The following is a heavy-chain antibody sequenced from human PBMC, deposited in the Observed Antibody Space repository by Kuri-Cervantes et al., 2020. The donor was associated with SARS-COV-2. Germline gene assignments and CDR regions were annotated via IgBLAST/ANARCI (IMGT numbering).Heavy chain of an antibody. J-gene: IGHJ4*02. CDR3: ARDQAVRSQIVVVVAAARLLDY. CDR1: GGTFSSYA. D-gene: IGHD2-15*01. V-gene: IGHV1-69*05. CDR2: IIPIFGTA. Sequence: SVKVSCKASGGTFSSYAISWVRQAPGQGLEWMGGIIPIFGTANYAQKLQGRVTMATDTSTSTAYMELRSLRSDDTAVYYCARDQAVRSQIVVVVAAARLLDYWGRGTLVTVSS.